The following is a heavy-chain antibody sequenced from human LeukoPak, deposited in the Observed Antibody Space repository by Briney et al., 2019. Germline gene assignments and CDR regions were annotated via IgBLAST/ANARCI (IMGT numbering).Heavy chain of an antibody. J-gene: IGHJ4*02. D-gene: IGHD7-27*01. CDR2: ISNSGEII. V-gene: IGHV3-48*01. CDR1: GFTFSSYS. CDR3: ATKNPGDN. Sequence: PGGSLRLSCVGSGFTFSSYSMSWVRQAPGKGLEWVSYISNSGEIIYYADSVRGRFTISRDNAKNSLYLQMNSPRAEDTAVYYCATKNPGDNWGQGTLVTVSS.